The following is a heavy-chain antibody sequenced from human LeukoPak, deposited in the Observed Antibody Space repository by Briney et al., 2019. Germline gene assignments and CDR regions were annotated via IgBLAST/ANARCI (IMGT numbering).Heavy chain of an antibody. J-gene: IGHJ4*02. Sequence: GGSLRLSCAASGFTFSSYSMNWVRQAPGKGLEWVSSISSSSSYIYYADSVKGRFTISRDNAKNSLYLQMNSLRTEDTAVYYCARESERWLANWGQGTLVTVSS. CDR2: ISSSSSYI. CDR3: ARESERWLAN. V-gene: IGHV3-21*01. D-gene: IGHD5-24*01. CDR1: GFTFSSYS.